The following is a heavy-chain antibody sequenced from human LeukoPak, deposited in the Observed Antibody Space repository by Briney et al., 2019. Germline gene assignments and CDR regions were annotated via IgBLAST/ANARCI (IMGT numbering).Heavy chain of an antibody. CDR1: GFTFSSYG. V-gene: IGHV3-33*08. J-gene: IGHJ4*02. CDR2: MWFDGSDK. CDR3: ARASGDGQNYDY. Sequence: HPGGSLRLSCAASGFTFSSYGMHWVRQPPGKGLEWVAVMWFDGSDKYYADSVKGRFTISRDNSKNTLYLQMNSLRDEDTAVYYCARASGDGQNYDYWGQGTLVTVSS. D-gene: IGHD5-24*01.